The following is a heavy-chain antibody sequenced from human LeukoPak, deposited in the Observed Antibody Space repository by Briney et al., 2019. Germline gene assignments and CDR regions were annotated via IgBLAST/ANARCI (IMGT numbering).Heavy chain of an antibody. CDR1: GGSISSSY. CDR2: IDNSGST. CDR3: ARGVPAAVLDYYCYYMDV. J-gene: IGHJ6*03. V-gene: IGHV4-59*12. Sequence: PSETLSLTCTVSGGSISSSYWSWVRQPPGKGLEWIGYIDNSGSTNYNPSLKSRVTISVDTSKNQFSLKLSSVTAADTAVYYCARGVPAAVLDYYCYYMDVWGKGTTVTVSS. D-gene: IGHD2-2*02.